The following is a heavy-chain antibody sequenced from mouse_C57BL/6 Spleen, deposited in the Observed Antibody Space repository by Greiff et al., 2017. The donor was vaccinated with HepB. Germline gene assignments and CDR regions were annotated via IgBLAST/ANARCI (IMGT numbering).Heavy chain of an antibody. CDR3: TRSSPYYYGSSLDY. Sequence: EVKLMESGEGLVKPGGSLKLSCAASGFTFSSYAMSWVRQTPEKRLEWVAYISSGGDYIYYADTVKGRFTISRDNARNTLYLQMSSLKSEDTAMYYCTRSSPYYYGSSLDYWGQGTTLTVSS. CDR2: ISSGGDYI. V-gene: IGHV5-9-1*02. J-gene: IGHJ2*01. D-gene: IGHD1-1*01. CDR1: GFTFSSYA.